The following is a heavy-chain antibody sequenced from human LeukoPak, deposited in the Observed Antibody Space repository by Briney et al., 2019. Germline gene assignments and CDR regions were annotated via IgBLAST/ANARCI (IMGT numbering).Heavy chain of an antibody. D-gene: IGHD7-27*01. CDR2: ISYDGSNK. V-gene: IGHV3-30-3*01. J-gene: IGHJ4*02. CDR1: GFTFSSYA. Sequence: GGSLRLSCAASGFTFSSYAMHWVRQAPGKGLEWVAVISYDGSNKYYADSVKGRFTISRDNSKNTLYLQMNSLRAEDTAVYYCARDPDWGGKYYFDYWGQGTLVTVSS. CDR3: ARDPDWGGKYYFDY.